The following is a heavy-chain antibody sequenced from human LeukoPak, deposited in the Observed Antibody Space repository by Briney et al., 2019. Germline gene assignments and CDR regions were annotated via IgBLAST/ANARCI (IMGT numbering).Heavy chain of an antibody. CDR1: GGSIGSYY. J-gene: IGHJ4*02. Sequence: SETLSLTCFVSGGSIGSYYWSWIRQSPGKGLEWIGYINYSGSTNYNPSLKSRVTVSVDTSKNQFSLELSSVTAADTAVYYCARGGTRLYTSGSLDYWGQGILVTVSS. D-gene: IGHD6-25*01. CDR3: ARGGTRLYTSGSLDY. V-gene: IGHV4-59*01. CDR2: INYSGST.